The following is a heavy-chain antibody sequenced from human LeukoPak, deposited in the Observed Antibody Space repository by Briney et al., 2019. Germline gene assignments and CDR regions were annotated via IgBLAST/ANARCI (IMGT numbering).Heavy chain of an antibody. V-gene: IGHV4-61*02. Sequence: SQTLSLTRTVSGGSISSGSYYWSWIRQPAGKGLEWIGRIYTSGSTNYNPSLKSRVTISVDTSKNQFSLKLSSVTAADTAVYYCSCGSGSPPDYWGQGTLVTVSS. D-gene: IGHD3-10*01. CDR2: IYTSGST. CDR1: GGSISSGSYY. CDR3: SCGSGSPPDY. J-gene: IGHJ4*02.